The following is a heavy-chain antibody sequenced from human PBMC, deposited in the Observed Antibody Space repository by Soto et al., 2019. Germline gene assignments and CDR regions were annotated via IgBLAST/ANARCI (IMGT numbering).Heavy chain of an antibody. J-gene: IGHJ6*02. Sequence: QVQLVQSGAEVKKPGASVKVSCKASGYTFTGYYMHWVRQAPGQGLEWMGWINPNSGGTNYAQKFQGRVTMTRDTSISTAYMELSRLRSDDTAVYYCARDCSLYYYDSSALPSGMDVWGQGTTVTVSS. CDR1: GYTFTGYY. V-gene: IGHV1-2*02. CDR2: INPNSGGT. CDR3: ARDCSLYYYDSSALPSGMDV. D-gene: IGHD3-22*01.